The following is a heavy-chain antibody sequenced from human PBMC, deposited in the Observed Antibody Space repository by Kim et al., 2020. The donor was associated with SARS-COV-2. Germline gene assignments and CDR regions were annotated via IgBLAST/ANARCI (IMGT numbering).Heavy chain of an antibody. CDR1: GFSFSSYE. Sequence: GGSLRLSCAASGFSFSSYEMNWVRQVPGKGLEWVSYISSSGTDKYYADSVKGRFTVSRDNAKKSLYLQMNSLRVEDTALYYCAREALVDDLDYWGQGTLITVSS. CDR2: ISSSGTDK. CDR3: AREALVDDLDY. V-gene: IGHV3-48*03. J-gene: IGHJ4*02.